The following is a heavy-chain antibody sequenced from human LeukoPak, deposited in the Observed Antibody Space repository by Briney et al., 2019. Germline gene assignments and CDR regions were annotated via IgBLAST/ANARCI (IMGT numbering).Heavy chain of an antibody. J-gene: IGHJ4*02. CDR1: GLSLTTHG. D-gene: IGHD3-22*01. Sequence: GKSLRLSCAASGLSLTTHGMHWVRQAPGKGLEWVAVIWYDGSNKYYADSVKGRFTISRDNSKNTLYLQMNSLRAEDTAVYYCARDIGNYYDSSGPPDYWGQGTLVTVSS. CDR2: IWYDGSNK. CDR3: ARDIGNYYDSSGPPDY. V-gene: IGHV3-33*01.